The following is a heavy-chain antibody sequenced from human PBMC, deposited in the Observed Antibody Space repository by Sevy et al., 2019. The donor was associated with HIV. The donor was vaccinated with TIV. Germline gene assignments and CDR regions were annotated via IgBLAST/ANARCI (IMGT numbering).Heavy chain of an antibody. J-gene: IGHJ4*02. CDR1: GFTFSSYA. CDR2: ISYDGSNK. D-gene: IGHD3-3*01. CDR3: ASERSTIFGGGYFDY. Sequence: GGSLRLSCAASGFTFSSYAMHWVRQAPGKGLEWVAVISYDGSNKYYADSVKGRFTISRDNSKNTLYLQMNGLRAEDTAVYYCASERSTIFGGGYFDYWGQGTLVTVSS. V-gene: IGHV3-30*04.